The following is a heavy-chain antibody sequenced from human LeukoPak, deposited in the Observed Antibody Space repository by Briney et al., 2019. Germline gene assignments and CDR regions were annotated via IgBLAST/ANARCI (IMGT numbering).Heavy chain of an antibody. D-gene: IGHD1-26*01. CDR3: ARETHSGRYSLDNWFDP. CDR2: IYASGGT. V-gene: IGHV4-4*07. J-gene: IGHJ5*02. CDR1: DGSISTNY. Sequence: KPSETLSLTRTVSDGSISTNYWSWIRQPAGKGLEWIGRIYASGGTNYKPSLKSRVTMSVDTSKNQFSLKLSSVTAADTAVYYCARETHSGRYSLDNWFDPWGQGTLVTVSS.